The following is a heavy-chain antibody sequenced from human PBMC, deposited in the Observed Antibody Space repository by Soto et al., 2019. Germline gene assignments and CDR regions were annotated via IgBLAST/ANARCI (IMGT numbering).Heavy chain of an antibody. CDR2: VSPPFRTS. V-gene: IGHV1-69*01. Sequence: QLQLVQSGAEVKKPGSSVKVSYKTSGVSFNNNGVGWVRQAPGHRLEWMGGVSPPFRTSNYARKFQGRISITADASTGTVNMELSSLTSEDTAQYYCARVLYYGSVSYSPYGMDVWGQGTTVTVSS. CDR1: GVSFNNNG. D-gene: IGHD3-10*01. J-gene: IGHJ6*02. CDR3: ARVLYYGSVSYSPYGMDV.